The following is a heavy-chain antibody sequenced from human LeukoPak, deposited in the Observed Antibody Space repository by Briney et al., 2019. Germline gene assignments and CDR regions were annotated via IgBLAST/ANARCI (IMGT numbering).Heavy chain of an antibody. CDR3: AIHAPGYSSGSYYYYGMDV. J-gene: IGHJ6*02. CDR2: IYYSGST. Sequence: SETLSLTCTVSGGSISSSSYYWGWIRQPPGKGLEWIGSIYYSGSTYYNPSLKSRVTISVDTSKNQFSLKLSSVTAADTAVYYCAIHAPGYSSGSYYYYGMDVWGQGATVTVSS. D-gene: IGHD3-22*01. V-gene: IGHV4-39*01. CDR1: GGSISSSSYY.